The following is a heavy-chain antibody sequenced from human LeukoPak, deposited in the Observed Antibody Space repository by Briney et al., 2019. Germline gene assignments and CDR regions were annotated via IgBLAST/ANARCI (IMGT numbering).Heavy chain of an antibody. V-gene: IGHV3-9*01. J-gene: IGHJ4*02. Sequence: GGSLRLSCAASGFTFADYAMHWVRQAPGKGLEWVSGISWNSGSIGYADSVKGRFTISRDNAKNSLYLQMNSLRAEDTALYYCAKDRGVVVISPIFDYWGQGTMVTVSS. D-gene: IGHD3-22*01. CDR3: AKDRGVVVISPIFDY. CDR1: GFTFADYA. CDR2: ISWNSGSI.